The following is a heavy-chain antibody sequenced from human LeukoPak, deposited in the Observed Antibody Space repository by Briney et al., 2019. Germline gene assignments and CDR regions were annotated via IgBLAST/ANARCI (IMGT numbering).Heavy chain of an antibody. Sequence: ASVKVSRKVSGYTLIELCIHWVRQAPGKGLEWMGGFDPEDGETIYAQKFQGRVTLTEDAFTDTAYMELNSLRSEDTAVYYCATDPTRGGDWFRGSLDYWGQGTLVTVSS. D-gene: IGHD2-21*01. CDR2: FDPEDGET. CDR3: ATDPTRGGDWFRGSLDY. CDR1: GYTLIELC. J-gene: IGHJ4*02. V-gene: IGHV1-24*01.